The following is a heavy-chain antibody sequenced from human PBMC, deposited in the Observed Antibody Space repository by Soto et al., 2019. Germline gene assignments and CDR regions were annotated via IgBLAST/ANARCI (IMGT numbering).Heavy chain of an antibody. J-gene: IGHJ4*02. V-gene: IGHV3-9*01. D-gene: IGHD5-12*01. CDR1: GFTFDDYA. Sequence: GGSLRLSCAASGFTFDDYAMHWVRQAPGKGLEWVSGISWNSGSIGYADSVKGRFTISRDNAKNSLYLQMNSLRAEDTALYYCAKDMGEYSGYDSTEGVDYWGQGTLVTVSS. CDR3: AKDMGEYSGYDSTEGVDY. CDR2: ISWNSGSI.